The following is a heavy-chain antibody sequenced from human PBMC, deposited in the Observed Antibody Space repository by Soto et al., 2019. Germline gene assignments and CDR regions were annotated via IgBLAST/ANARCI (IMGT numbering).Heavy chain of an antibody. V-gene: IGHV3-23*01. CDR1: GFIFSSYA. J-gene: IGHJ4*02. Sequence: EVHLLESGGGLVQPGGSLRLSCAASGFIFSSYAMNWVRQAPGKGLDWVSGISGRGDTIHYADSVKGRFTISRDNAQNTLYLQMNSLRAEDTAVYYCAKHRYCSGECSAGFDNWGQGTLVIVSS. CDR3: AKHRYCSGECSAGFDN. CDR2: ISGRGDTI. D-gene: IGHD2-15*01.